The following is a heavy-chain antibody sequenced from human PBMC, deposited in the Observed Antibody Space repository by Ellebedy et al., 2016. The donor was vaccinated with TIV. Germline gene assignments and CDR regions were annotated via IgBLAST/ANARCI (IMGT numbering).Heavy chain of an antibody. J-gene: IGHJ6*02. D-gene: IGHD3-22*01. CDR2: IWFDGSNK. Sequence: PGGSLRLSCAASGFTFSSYGMHWVRQAPGKGLEWVAVIWFDGSNKYHADSVKGRFTISRDNSKNTLYLQMNSLRAEDTAVYYCARVGYYESSGLGMDVWGQGTTVTVSS. CDR3: ARVGYYESSGLGMDV. CDR1: GFTFSSYG. V-gene: IGHV3-33*08.